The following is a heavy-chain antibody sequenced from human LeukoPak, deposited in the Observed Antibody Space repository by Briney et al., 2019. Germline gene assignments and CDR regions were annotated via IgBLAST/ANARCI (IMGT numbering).Heavy chain of an antibody. Sequence: PGGSLRLSCVASGLTFSSYGMHWVRQAPGKGLEWVAVISYDGSNIYYAASVKGRFTISRDNSKNTLYLQMNSLRAEDTAVYYCAKVRCGSGYCAFDYWGQGTLVTVSS. V-gene: IGHV3-30*18. CDR3: AKVRCGSGYCAFDY. CDR2: ISYDGSNI. D-gene: IGHD3-22*01. J-gene: IGHJ4*02. CDR1: GLTFSSYG.